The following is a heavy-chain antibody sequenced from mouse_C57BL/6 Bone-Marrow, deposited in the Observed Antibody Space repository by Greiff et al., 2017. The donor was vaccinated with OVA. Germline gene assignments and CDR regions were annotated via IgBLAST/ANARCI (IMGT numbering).Heavy chain of an antibody. CDR3: TRGYSNYYAMDY. CDR1: GYTFTDYE. Sequence: QVQLQQSGAELVRPGASVTLSCKASGYTFTDYEMHWVKQTPVHGLEWLGAIDPETGGTASNQKFKGKAILTADKSSSTAYMELRILTSEDSAVYYCTRGYSNYYAMDYWGQGTSVTVSS. D-gene: IGHD2-5*01. CDR2: IDPETGGT. V-gene: IGHV1-15*01. J-gene: IGHJ4*01.